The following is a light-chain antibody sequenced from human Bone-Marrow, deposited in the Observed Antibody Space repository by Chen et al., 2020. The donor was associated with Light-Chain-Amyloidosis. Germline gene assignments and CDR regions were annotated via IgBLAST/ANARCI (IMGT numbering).Light chain of an antibody. CDR2: EVT. V-gene: IGLV2-14*01. CDR3: SSYTITNTLV. CDR1: SSDVGGDNH. Sequence: QSALTQPASVSGSHGPSLIIPCTGTSSDVGGDNHVSWYQQHPDKAPKLMIYEVTKRPSWVPDRFSGSKSDNTASLTISGLQTEDEADYFCSSYTITNTLVFGSGTRVTVL. J-gene: IGLJ1*01.